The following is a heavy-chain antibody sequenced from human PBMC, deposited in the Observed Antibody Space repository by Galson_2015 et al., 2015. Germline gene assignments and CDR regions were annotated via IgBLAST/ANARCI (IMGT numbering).Heavy chain of an antibody. CDR2: ISSDGSIK. J-gene: IGHJ6*02. Sequence: SLRLSCAASGFTFSSYGMHWVRQAPGKGLEWVAIISSDGSIKYYADSVKGRFTISRDNSKNTLYLQMNSLRVEDTAVFYCTKRGMVGATGGMDVWGQGTTVTVS. V-gene: IGHV3-30*18. D-gene: IGHD1-26*01. CDR3: TKRGMVGATGGMDV. CDR1: GFTFSSYG.